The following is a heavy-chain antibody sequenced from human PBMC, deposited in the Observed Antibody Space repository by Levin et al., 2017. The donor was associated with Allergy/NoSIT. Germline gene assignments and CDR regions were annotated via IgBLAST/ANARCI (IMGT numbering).Heavy chain of an antibody. J-gene: IGHJ5*02. CDR2: ISYDGTDK. CDR3: AKDVYDYNGRRPYRWLDN. CDR1: GFAFSVYA. Sequence: GGSLRLSCAASGFAFSVYAMHWVRQAPGKGLEWVAVISYDGTDKYYADSVKGRFTISRDNSKNTLYLQMGSLRPEDTAVYDCAKDVYDYNGRRPYRWLDNWGQGTLVTVSA. V-gene: IGHV3-30*18. D-gene: IGHD5/OR15-5a*01.